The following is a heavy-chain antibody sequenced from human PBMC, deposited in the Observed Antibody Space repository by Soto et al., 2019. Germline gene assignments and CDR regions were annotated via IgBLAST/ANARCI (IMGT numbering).Heavy chain of an antibody. CDR3: ARKYEGGDFWRVYSNQVHYYGMDV. D-gene: IGHD3-3*01. J-gene: IGHJ6*02. CDR1: DGSFYGYY. CDR2: INHSGST. V-gene: IGHV4-34*01. Sequence: SETLSLTCGVSDGSFYGYYWSWIRKPPGKGLEWIGEINHSGSTNYNPSLKSRVTLSVDTSKNQFSLKLSSVTAADTAVYYCARKYEGGDFWRVYSNQVHYYGMDVWGRGALVTVSS.